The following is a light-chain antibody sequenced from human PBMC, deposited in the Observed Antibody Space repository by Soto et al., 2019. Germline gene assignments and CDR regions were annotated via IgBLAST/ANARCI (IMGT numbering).Light chain of an antibody. V-gene: IGKV1-33*01. CDR3: QQYDNLPPDHGGLT. CDR1: QDISNY. J-gene: IGKJ4*01. Sequence: DIQMTQSPSSLSASVGDRVTITCQASQDISNYLNWYQQKPGKAPKLLIYDASNLETGVPSRFSGSGSGTDFTFTLNSLQPEDIATYYCQQYDNLPPDHGGLTFGGGTKVEIK. CDR2: DAS.